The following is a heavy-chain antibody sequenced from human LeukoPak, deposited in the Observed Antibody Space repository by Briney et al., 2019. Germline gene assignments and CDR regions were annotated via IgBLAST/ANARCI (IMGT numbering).Heavy chain of an antibody. D-gene: IGHD1-26*01. V-gene: IGHV3-74*01. Sequence: GGSLRLSCAASGFTFSSYWMHWVRQAPGKGLVWVSRINSDGSTTNYADSVKGRFTISRDNAKNTLYLQMNSLRAEDTAVYYCARRSSGSPPYYFDYWGQGTLVTVSS. CDR1: GFTFSSYW. CDR3: ARRSSGSPPYYFDY. J-gene: IGHJ4*02. CDR2: INSDGSTT.